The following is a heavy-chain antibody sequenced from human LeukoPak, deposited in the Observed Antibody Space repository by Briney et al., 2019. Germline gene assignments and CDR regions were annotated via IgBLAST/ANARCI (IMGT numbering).Heavy chain of an antibody. V-gene: IGHV4-59*11. CDR2: ISYSGST. D-gene: IGHD3-22*01. J-gene: IGHJ3*02. CDR3: ARDTYSYDTSGDAFDI. Sequence: SSETLSLTCTVSGGSISSHYWSWIRQPPGKGLEWIGCISYSGSTNYNPSLKSRVTISVDTPKKQFSLKLSSVTAADTAVYYCARDTYSYDTSGDAFDIWGQGAMVTVSS. CDR1: GGSISSHY.